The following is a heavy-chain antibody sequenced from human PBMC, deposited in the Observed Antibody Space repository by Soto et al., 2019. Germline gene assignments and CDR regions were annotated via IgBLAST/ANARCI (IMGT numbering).Heavy chain of an antibody. Sequence: SETLSLTCTVSGGSISSYYWSWIWQPPGKGLEWIGYIYYSGSTNYNPSLKSRVTISVDTSKNQFSLKLSSVTAADTAVYYCARDGGSGAFDIWGQGTMVTVSS. CDR2: IYYSGST. CDR1: GGSISSYY. D-gene: IGHD3-16*01. J-gene: IGHJ3*02. CDR3: ARDGGSGAFDI. V-gene: IGHV4-59*01.